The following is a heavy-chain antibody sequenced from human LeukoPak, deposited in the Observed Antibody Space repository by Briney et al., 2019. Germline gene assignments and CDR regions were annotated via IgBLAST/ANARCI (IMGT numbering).Heavy chain of an antibody. Sequence: SVKVSCKASGGTFISYAISWVRQAPGQGLEWMGGIIPIFGTANYAQKFQGRVTITADESTSTAYMELSSLRSEDTAVYYCAISSGWHEKAFDYWGQGTLVTVSS. CDR3: AISSGWHEKAFDY. J-gene: IGHJ4*02. CDR2: IIPIFGTA. CDR1: GGTFISYA. V-gene: IGHV1-69*13. D-gene: IGHD6-19*01.